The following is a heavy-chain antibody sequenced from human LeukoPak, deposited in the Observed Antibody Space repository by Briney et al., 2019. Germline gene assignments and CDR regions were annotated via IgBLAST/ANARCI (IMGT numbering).Heavy chain of an antibody. V-gene: IGHV3-7*01. D-gene: IGHD1-1*01. J-gene: IGHJ4*02. CDR3: ATVSEY. Sequence: GGSLRLSCAASGFTFSNYWLTWVRQAPGQGLEWVANIKQDGSEKHYVDSVKGRFTISRDNAKNTVYLQMNGLRAEDTTVYYCATVSEYWGQGTLVTVSS. CDR2: IKQDGSEK. CDR1: GFTFSNYW.